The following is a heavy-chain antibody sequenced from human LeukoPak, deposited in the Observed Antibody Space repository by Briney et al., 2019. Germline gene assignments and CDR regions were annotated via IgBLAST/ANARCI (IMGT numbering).Heavy chain of an antibody. J-gene: IGHJ6*03. CDR2: ISGSGGST. CDR3: AKKPHYGDYWYYYYMDV. D-gene: IGHD4-17*01. CDR1: GFTFSSCA. V-gene: IGHV3-23*01. Sequence: GGSLRLSCAASGFTFSSCAMSWVRQAPGKGLEWVSAISGSGGSTYYADSVKGRFTISRDNSKNTLYLQMNSLRAEDTAVYYCAKKPHYGDYWYYYYMDVWGKGTTVTVSS.